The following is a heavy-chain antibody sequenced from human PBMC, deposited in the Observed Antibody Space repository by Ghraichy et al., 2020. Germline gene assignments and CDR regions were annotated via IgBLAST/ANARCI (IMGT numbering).Heavy chain of an antibody. J-gene: IGHJ5*02. V-gene: IGHV2-5*02. CDR2: IYWDDDK. CDR1: GFSLNTRGVG. Sequence: SGPTLVKPTQTLTLTCSFSGFSLNTRGVGVGWIRQPPGKALEWLALIYWDDDKRYSPSLKTRLNITKDTSKNQVVLTMTNMNPMDTATYFCAHRAYYDLWSGYHQQSYKWFDPWGQGILVTVSS. CDR3: AHRAYYDLWSGYHQQSYKWFDP. D-gene: IGHD3-3*01.